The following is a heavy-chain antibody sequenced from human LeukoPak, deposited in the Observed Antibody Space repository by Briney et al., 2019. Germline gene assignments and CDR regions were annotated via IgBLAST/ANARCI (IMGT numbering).Heavy chain of an antibody. CDR3: AKERGRYFDWLLHYYYYYGMDV. CDR2: IHQHGSKE. D-gene: IGHD3-9*01. Sequence: GGSLRLSCTTSGFNFRAYWMGWVRQAPGKGLEWVANIHQHGSKENYLDSVKGRFTISRDNSKNTLYPQMNSLRAEDTAVYYCAKERGRYFDWLLHYYYYYGMDVWGQGTTVTVSS. V-gene: IGHV3-7*01. CDR1: GFNFRAYW. J-gene: IGHJ6*02.